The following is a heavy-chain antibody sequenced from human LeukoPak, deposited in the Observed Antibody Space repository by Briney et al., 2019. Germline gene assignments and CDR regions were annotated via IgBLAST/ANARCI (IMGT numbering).Heavy chain of an antibody. D-gene: IGHD2-2*03. CDR1: GGSISSYY. Sequence: SETLSLTCTVSGGSISSYYWSWIRQPPGKGLEWIGYIYYSGSTNYNPSLKSRVTKSVDTSKNQFSLKLSSVTAADTAVYYCARGLDIVVGYYMDVWGKGTTVTVSS. J-gene: IGHJ6*03. CDR3: ARGLDIVVGYYMDV. V-gene: IGHV4-59*01. CDR2: IYYSGST.